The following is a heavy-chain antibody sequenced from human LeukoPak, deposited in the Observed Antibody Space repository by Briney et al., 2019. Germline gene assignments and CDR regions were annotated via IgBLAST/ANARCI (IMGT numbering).Heavy chain of an antibody. D-gene: IGHD3-22*01. CDR2: ISWNSGSI. V-gene: IGHV3-9*01. CDR1: GFTFDDYA. CDR3: AKDFYDSSGYGFDY. J-gene: IGHJ4*02. Sequence: PGRSLRLSCAASGFTFDDYAMHWVRQAPGKGLEWVPGISWNSGSIGYADSVKGRFTISRDNAKNSLYLQMNSLRAEDTALYYCAKDFYDSSGYGFDYWGQGTLVTVSS.